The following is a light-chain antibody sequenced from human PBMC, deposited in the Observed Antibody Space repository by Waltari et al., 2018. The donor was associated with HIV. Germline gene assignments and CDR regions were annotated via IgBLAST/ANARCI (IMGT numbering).Light chain of an antibody. CDR2: EVS. J-gene: IGLJ2*01. CDR3: SSYAGSNNLL. CDR1: SSDVGSYNF. V-gene: IGLV2-8*01. Sequence: QSALTQPPSASGSPGPSVTISCTGTSSDVGSYNFVSWYKQHPGKAPKLLIFEVSKRPSGVPDRFSGSKSGNTASLTVSGLQPEDEVDYYCSSYAGSNNLLFGGGTKLTVL.